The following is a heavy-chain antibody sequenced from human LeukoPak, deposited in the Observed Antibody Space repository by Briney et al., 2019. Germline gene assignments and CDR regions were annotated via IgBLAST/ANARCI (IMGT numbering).Heavy chain of an antibody. CDR3: ARAARDYDYVWGSYRFPYYFDY. CDR2: IKEGGSEK. CDR1: GFTFSSYE. Sequence: GGSLRLSCAASGFTFSSYEMNWVRQAPGKGLEWVANIKEGGSEKYYVDSVKGRFTISRDNAKNSLYLQMNSLRAEDTAVYYCARAARDYDYVWGSYRFPYYFDYWGQGTLVTVSS. V-gene: IGHV3-7*01. D-gene: IGHD3-16*02. J-gene: IGHJ4*02.